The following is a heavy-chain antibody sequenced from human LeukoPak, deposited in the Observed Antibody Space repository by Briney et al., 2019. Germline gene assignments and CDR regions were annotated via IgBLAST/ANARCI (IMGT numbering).Heavy chain of an antibody. D-gene: IGHD3-3*01. CDR2: ISTNSGGT. V-gene: IGHV1-18*01. Sequence: GASVKVPCKPSGYTFTNFGFAWVRQAPGQGLEWLGWISTNSGGTKYSQKVQGRVTLTTDTSTTTAYMELRSLRSDDTAVYYCARVRRSSMRLSDDFWSGFDYWGQGTPVSVSS. CDR3: ARVRRSSMRLSDDFWSGFDY. CDR1: GYTFTNFG. J-gene: IGHJ4*02.